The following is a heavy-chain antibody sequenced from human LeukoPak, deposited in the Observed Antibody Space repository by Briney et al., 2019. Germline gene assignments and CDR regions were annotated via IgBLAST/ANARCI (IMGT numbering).Heavy chain of an antibody. J-gene: IGHJ4*02. V-gene: IGHV3-30*02. D-gene: IGHD2-8*01. CDR1: GFAFNIFG. CDR3: ARKLMSSRRFEY. Sequence: GGSLRLSCEGSGFAFNIFGMHWIRQAPGKGLEWVAFIKADGVFTNYAEAVKGRFTISRDNSDNTVFLQMESVRPDDTAVYYCARKLMSSRRFEYWGQGTLVTVSS. CDR2: IKADGVFT.